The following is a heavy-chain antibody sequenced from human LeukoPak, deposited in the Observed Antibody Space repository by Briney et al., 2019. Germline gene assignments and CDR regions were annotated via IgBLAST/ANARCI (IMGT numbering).Heavy chain of an antibody. CDR3: ATRSSSGSPN. V-gene: IGHV4-38-2*01. CDR2: LHPAGTA. CDR1: GFSIRSGYY. Sequence: SETLSLTCVVSGFSIRSGYYWGWIRQPPGKGLEWIGNLHPAGTAFYNSSLESRVAMSIDTSKNQFSLKLGSVTAADTAVYYCATRSSSGSPNWGQGTLVTVSS. D-gene: IGHD3-10*01. J-gene: IGHJ4*02.